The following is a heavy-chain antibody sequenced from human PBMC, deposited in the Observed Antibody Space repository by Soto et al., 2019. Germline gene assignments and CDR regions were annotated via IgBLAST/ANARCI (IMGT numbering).Heavy chain of an antibody. D-gene: IGHD3-22*01. CDR3: ARGSPYYYDSSGYVQSPYAFDI. Sequence: GASVKVSCKASGYTFTSYYMHWVRQAPGQGLEWMGIINPSGGSTSYAQKFQGRVTMTRDTSTSTVYMELSSLRSEDTAVYYCARGSPYYYDSSGYVQSPYAFDIWGQGTMVTLSS. J-gene: IGHJ3*02. CDR1: GYTFTSYY. CDR2: INPSGGST. V-gene: IGHV1-46*01.